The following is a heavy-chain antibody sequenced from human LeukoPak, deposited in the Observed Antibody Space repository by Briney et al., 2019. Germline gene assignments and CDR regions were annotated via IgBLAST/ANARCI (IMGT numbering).Heavy chain of an antibody. CDR3: AREIFGSGSSPDF. D-gene: IGHD3-10*01. V-gene: IGHV3-33*01. J-gene: IGHJ4*02. CDR2: IWHYGSHK. CDR1: GFPLKTYA. Sequence: GGPLTLPCSPSGFPLKTYAMQWVRQAPEQALELGALIWHYGSHKFYAHYVRGQFTISRDNSRNTVSLPMNNLRPDDTAVYYCAREIFGSGSSPDFWGQGTLVTVSS.